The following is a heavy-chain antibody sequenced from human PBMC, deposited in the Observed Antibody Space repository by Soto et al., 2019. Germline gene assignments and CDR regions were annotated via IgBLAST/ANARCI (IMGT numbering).Heavy chain of an antibody. D-gene: IGHD1-26*01. J-gene: IGHJ5*02. V-gene: IGHV3-66*04. Sequence: VQSGGNLVQPGGSLRLSCAASGFSASNNYMAWVRQAPGKGLEWISLIYSGGNTKYTASVQGRFTISRDNSKNTLYLQMNDLRAEDTGVYYCAGHSELDLWGQGTLVTVSS. CDR2: IYSGGNT. CDR1: GFSASNNY. CDR3: AGHSELDL.